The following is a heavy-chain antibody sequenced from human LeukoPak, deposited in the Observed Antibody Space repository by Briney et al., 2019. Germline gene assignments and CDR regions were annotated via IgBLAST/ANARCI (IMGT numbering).Heavy chain of an antibody. J-gene: IGHJ4*02. CDR1: GYTFTSYA. Sequence: GASVKVSCKASGYTFTSYAMHWVRQAPGQRLEWMGWINAGNGNTKYSQKFQGRVTITRDTSASTAYMELSSLRSEDTAVYYCVRPRDLYYGSGSYLDYWGQGTLVTVSS. D-gene: IGHD3-10*01. CDR3: VRPRDLYYGSGSYLDY. V-gene: IGHV1-3*01. CDR2: INAGNGNT.